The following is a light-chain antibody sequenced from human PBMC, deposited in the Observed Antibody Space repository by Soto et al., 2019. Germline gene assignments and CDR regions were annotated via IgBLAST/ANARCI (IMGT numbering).Light chain of an antibody. CDR2: GAS. Sequence: IVLTQSPSNLSFSSGETTPPSCRAIQSVSSSYLAWYQQKPGQAPRLLIYGASSRATGIPDRFSGSGSGTDFTLTISRLEPEDFAVYYCQQYGSSPIFTFGQGTRLEI. V-gene: IGKV3-20*01. CDR1: QSVSSSY. CDR3: QQYGSSPIFT. J-gene: IGKJ5*01.